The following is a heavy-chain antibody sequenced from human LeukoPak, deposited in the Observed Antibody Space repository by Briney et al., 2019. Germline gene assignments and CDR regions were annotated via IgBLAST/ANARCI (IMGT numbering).Heavy chain of an antibody. CDR1: GFTFSRNW. J-gene: IGHJ4*02. CDR2: INPDGSQE. Sequence: GGSLTLSCEASGFTFSRNWMSWVRQAPGKGLEWVASINPDGSQEFYVDSVKGRFTISRDNTKSSLYLEMNSLGAEDTAMYYCAKLLGTATTYDYWGQGTRVTVSS. V-gene: IGHV3-7*01. D-gene: IGHD5-24*01. CDR3: AKLLGTATTYDY.